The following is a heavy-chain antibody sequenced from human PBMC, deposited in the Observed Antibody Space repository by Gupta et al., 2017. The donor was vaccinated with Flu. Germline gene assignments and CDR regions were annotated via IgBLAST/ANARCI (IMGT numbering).Heavy chain of an antibody. D-gene: IGHD5-24*01. CDR1: GFSFRNYG. Sequence: QERVVESGGGVVQPGRSLRLSCAASGFSFRNYGMHWVRQAPGKGLEWVAVISHDGSNYYHTDSVKGRFTISRDNSKNTLYLQMRSLRTEDTAVYYCAKDWRWNNNNYGMNVWGQGTTVTVSS. CDR3: AKDWRWNNNNYGMNV. CDR2: ISHDGSNY. J-gene: IGHJ6*02. V-gene: IGHV3-30*18.